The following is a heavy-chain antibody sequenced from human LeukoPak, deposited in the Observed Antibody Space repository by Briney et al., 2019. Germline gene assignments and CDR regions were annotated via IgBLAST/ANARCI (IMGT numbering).Heavy chain of an antibody. V-gene: IGHV3-15*01. Sequence: GGSLRLSCAASGFTFSNAWMSWVRQAPGKGLEWVGRIKSKTDGGTTDYAAPVKGRFTISRDDSKNTLYLQMNSLRAEDTAVYYCAKDPDCTSGICYTFFDYWGQGTLVTVSS. D-gene: IGHD2-8*01. J-gene: IGHJ4*02. CDR1: GFTFSNAW. CDR2: IKSKTDGGTT. CDR3: AKDPDCTSGICYTFFDY.